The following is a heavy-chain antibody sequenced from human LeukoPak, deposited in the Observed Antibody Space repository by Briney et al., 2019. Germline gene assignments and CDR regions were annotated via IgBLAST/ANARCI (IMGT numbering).Heavy chain of an antibody. V-gene: IGHV4-61*05. CDR1: GDSISTYYYY. CDR2: IYYSGST. J-gene: IGHJ4*02. Sequence: PSETLSLTCTVSGDSISTYYYYWSWVRQPPGKGLEWIGYIYYSGSTNYNPSLKSRVTISVDKSKNQFSLKLSSVTAADTAVYYCARGSGHFDYWGQGTLVTVSS. CDR3: ARGSGHFDY.